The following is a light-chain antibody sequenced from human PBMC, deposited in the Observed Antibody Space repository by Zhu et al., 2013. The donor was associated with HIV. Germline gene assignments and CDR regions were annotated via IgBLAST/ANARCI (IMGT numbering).Light chain of an antibody. CDR3: QRYGRSVT. Sequence: EIVLTQSPGTLSLSPGDRATLSCRASQSVASNYLSWYQQKRGQAPRLLIYRASNRATGVPDRFSGSGSVRDFTLTISRLEPEDFAVYYCQRYGRSVTFGGGTKVEIK. V-gene: IGKV3-20*01. J-gene: IGKJ4*01. CDR2: RAS. CDR1: QSVASNY.